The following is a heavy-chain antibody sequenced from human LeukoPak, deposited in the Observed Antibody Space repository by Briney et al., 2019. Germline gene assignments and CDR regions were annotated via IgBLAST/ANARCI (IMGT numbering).Heavy chain of an antibody. CDR3: ASFRYYDSS. J-gene: IGHJ4*02. D-gene: IGHD3-22*01. CDR1: GFTFSNYA. V-gene: IGHV3-23*01. CDR2: ISGSGGNT. Sequence: PGGSLRLSCAASGFTFSNYAMSWVRQAPGKGLEWVSGISGSGGNTYYADSVKGRFTISRDNAKNTLYLQMKSLRAEDTAVYYCASFRYYDSSWGQGTLVTVSS.